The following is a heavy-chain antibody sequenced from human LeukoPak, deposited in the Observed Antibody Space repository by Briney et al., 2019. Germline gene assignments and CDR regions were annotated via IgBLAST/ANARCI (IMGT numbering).Heavy chain of an antibody. CDR3: ARDYDSSGYYYGSNYFDY. CDR2: TYYRSKWYN. V-gene: IGHV6-1*01. J-gene: IGHJ4*02. CDR1: GDSVSSNSAA. D-gene: IGHD3-22*01. Sequence: SQTLSLTCVISGDSVSSNSAAWNWIRQSPSRGLEWLGRTYYRSKWYNDYAVSVKSRITINPDTSKNQFSLQLNSVTPEDTAVYYCARDYDSSGYYYGSNYFDYWGQGTLVTVSS.